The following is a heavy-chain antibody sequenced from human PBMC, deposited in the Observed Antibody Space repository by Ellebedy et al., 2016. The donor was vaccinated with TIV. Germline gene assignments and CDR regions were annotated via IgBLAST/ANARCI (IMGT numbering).Heavy chain of an antibody. Sequence: PGGSLRLSCAASGFTFTTFWMSWVRQAPGKGLEWVGNINQYGSEKCYGDSVKGRFTISRDNAKNSVYLQMNSLRAEDTAVYYCARENWYNDYWGQGTLVTVSS. D-gene: IGHD1/OR15-1a*01. CDR3: ARENWYNDY. V-gene: IGHV3-7*04. J-gene: IGHJ4*02. CDR1: GFTFTTFW. CDR2: INQYGSEK.